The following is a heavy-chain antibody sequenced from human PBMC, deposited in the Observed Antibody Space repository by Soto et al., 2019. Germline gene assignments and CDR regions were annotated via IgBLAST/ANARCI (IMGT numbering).Heavy chain of an antibody. J-gene: IGHJ2*01. Sequence: GGSLRLSCAASGFTFSSYAMHWVRQAPGKGLEWVAVISYDGSNKYYADSVKGRFTISKDNSKNTLYLQMNSLRAEDTAVYYCARASRPTMIVVPPNWYFDLWGRGTLVTVSS. V-gene: IGHV3-30-3*01. CDR2: ISYDGSNK. CDR3: ARASRPTMIVVPPNWYFDL. CDR1: GFTFSSYA. D-gene: IGHD3-22*01.